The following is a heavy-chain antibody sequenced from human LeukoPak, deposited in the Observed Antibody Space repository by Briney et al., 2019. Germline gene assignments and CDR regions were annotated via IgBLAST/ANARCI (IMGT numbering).Heavy chain of an antibody. D-gene: IGHD6-13*01. CDR3: AKDIDSAAAGIDY. CDR1: GFTFDDYA. V-gene: IGHV3-9*01. CDR2: ISWNSGSI. Sequence: GRSLRLSCAASGFTFDDYAMHWVRQAPGKGLEWVSGISWNSGSIGYADSVKGRFTISRDNAKNSLYLQMNSLRAEDTALYYCAKDIDSAAAGIDYWGQGTLVTVSS. J-gene: IGHJ4*02.